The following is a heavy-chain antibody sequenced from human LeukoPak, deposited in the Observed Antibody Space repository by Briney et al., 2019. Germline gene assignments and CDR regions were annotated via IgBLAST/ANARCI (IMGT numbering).Heavy chain of an antibody. CDR2: IYYSGST. Sequence: SETLSLTCTVSGRSITSSSYYWGWIRQPPGNGLEWIGSIYYSGSTYYNPSPKSRVTISVDTSKNRFSLKLSSVTAADTAVYYCARDPGRGYFDYWGQGTLVTVSS. D-gene: IGHD3-10*01. J-gene: IGHJ4*02. V-gene: IGHV4-39*07. CDR1: GRSITSSSYY. CDR3: ARDPGRGYFDY.